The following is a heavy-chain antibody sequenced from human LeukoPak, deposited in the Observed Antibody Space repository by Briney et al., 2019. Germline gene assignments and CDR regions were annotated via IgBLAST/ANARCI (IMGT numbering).Heavy chain of an antibody. CDR2: IYYSGST. CDR3: ARQTLWFGYY. D-gene: IGHD3-10*01. CDR1: AGSISISSYC. J-gene: IGHJ4*02. Sequence: SETLSLTCTVSAGSISISSYCWGWIRQPPGKGLEWIGSIYYSGSTTYNPSLKSRVTISVDTSKNQCSLKLSSVTAADTAVYYCARQTLWFGYYWGQGTLVTVSS. V-gene: IGHV4-39*01.